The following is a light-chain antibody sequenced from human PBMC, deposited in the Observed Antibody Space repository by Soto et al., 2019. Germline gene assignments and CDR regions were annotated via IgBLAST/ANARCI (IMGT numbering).Light chain of an antibody. V-gene: IGKV1-5*01. CDR1: QSISIW. CDR2: DAS. CDR3: QHYNSYSEA. Sequence: DIQMTQSPSTLSASVGDRVTITCRASQSISIWLAWYQQKPGKAPKLLIYDASRLESGVPSRFSGTSSGTEFTLTISSMQPDDLENYYCQHYNSYSEACGQGTKVEI. J-gene: IGKJ1*01.